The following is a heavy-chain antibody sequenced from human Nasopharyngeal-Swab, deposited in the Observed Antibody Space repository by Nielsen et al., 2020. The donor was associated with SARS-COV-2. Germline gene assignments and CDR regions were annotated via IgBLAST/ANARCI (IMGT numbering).Heavy chain of an antibody. J-gene: IGHJ4*02. CDR1: GYTFTSYD. Sequence: ASVKVSCKASGYTFTSYDINWVRQATGQGLEWMGWMNPNSGNTGYAQKFQGRVTMTRNTSISTAYMELSSLRSEDTAVYYCARDPYYDYEPPFDYWGQGTLVTVSS. D-gene: IGHD3-16*01. CDR3: ARDPYYDYEPPFDY. CDR2: MNPNSGNT. V-gene: IGHV1-8*01.